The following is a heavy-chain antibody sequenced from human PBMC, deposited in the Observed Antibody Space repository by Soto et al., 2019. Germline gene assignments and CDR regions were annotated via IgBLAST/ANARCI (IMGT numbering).Heavy chain of an antibody. CDR2: IYSNDNT. CDR3: ASRHSSPYFDY. J-gene: IGHJ4*02. V-gene: IGHV4-39*01. CDR1: GGSVSSNSYS. Sequence: PSETLSLTCTVSGGSVSSNSYSWGWVRQSPGKGLEWIGTIYSNDNTHYNPSLLSRVTISVDTSKNEFSLKLNSVTAADTAVYYCASRHSSPYFDYWGQGRLVTISS. D-gene: IGHD6-13*01.